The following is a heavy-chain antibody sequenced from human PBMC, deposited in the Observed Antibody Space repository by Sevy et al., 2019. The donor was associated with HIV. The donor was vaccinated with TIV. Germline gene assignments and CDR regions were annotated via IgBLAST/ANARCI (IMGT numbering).Heavy chain of an antibody. D-gene: IGHD3-9*01. J-gene: IGHJ4*02. CDR3: AKQGYDILTGFEPGNFDS. Sequence: GGSLRLSCAASGFTFGSYGMHWVRQAPGKGLEWVAVISYDGTIKSYADSVRGRFSISRDNADSTLYLLMDSLRVEDTAVYYCAKQGYDILTGFEPGNFDSWGQGTLVTVSS. CDR1: GFTFGSYG. CDR2: ISYDGTIK. V-gene: IGHV3-30*18.